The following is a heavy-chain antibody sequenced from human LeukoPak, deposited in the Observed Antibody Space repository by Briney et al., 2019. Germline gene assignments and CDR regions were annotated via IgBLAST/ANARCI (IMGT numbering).Heavy chain of an antibody. V-gene: IGHV1-8*01. Sequence: ASVKVSCKASGYTFTSYDINWVRQATGQGLEWMGWMNPNSGNTGYAQKFQGRVTMTRNTSISTAYMELSSLRSEDTAVYYCARGGSYYDFWSGYLRYYFDYWGQGTLVTVSP. D-gene: IGHD3-3*01. CDR2: MNPNSGNT. CDR1: GYTFTSYD. CDR3: ARGGSYYDFWSGYLRYYFDY. J-gene: IGHJ4*02.